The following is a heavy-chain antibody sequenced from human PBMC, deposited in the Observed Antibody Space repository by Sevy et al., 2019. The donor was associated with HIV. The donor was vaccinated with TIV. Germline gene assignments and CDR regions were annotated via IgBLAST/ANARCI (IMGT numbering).Heavy chain of an antibody. V-gene: IGHV3-23*01. Sequence: GGSLRLSCAASGFIFNSYVMSWVRQAPGKGLEWVSAISGSGGSTYYADSVKGRFTISRDNAKNSLYLQMNSLRAEDTAVYYCARLVRLSGYYSGDGMDVWGQGTTVTVSS. CDR2: ISGSGGST. J-gene: IGHJ6*02. CDR1: GFIFNSYV. D-gene: IGHD3-22*01. CDR3: ARLVRLSGYYSGDGMDV.